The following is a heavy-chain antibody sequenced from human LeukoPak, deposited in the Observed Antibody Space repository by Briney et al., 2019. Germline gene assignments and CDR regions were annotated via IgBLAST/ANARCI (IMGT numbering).Heavy chain of an antibody. CDR1: GSTFSSYG. J-gene: IGHJ4*02. CDR3: AKGSGSLDY. Sequence: GGSLRLSCAASGSTFSSYGMHWVRQAPGKGLEWVAVIWYDGSNKYYADSVKGRFTISRDNSKNTLYLQMNSLRAEDTAVYYCAKGSGSLDYWGQGTLVTVSS. V-gene: IGHV3-33*06. CDR2: IWYDGSNK. D-gene: IGHD3-10*01.